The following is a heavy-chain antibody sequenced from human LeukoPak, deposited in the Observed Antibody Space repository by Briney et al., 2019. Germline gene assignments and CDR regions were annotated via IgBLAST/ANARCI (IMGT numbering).Heavy chain of an antibody. CDR3: ARGDGWCKSHGSGPRGNFPH. CDR1: GDSITSGPYY. V-gene: IGHV4-39*07. CDR2: IYYTGST. Sequence: SQTLSLTCTVSGDSITSGPYYWGWIRHPPGKGLDWVGSIYYTGSTYFNPSLKSRVTISVDTSNNQFSLKLNSVTAADTAVYYCARGDGWCKSHGSGPRGNFPHWGQGTLVTVSS. J-gene: IGHJ1*01. D-gene: IGHD2-15*01.